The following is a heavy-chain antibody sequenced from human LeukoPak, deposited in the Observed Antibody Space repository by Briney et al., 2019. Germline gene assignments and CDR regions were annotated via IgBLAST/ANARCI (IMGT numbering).Heavy chain of an antibody. D-gene: IGHD3-22*01. CDR1: GYTFTSYY. V-gene: IGHV1-46*01. CDR3: AREEGETHYYDSSGYYLDY. Sequence: GASVKVSCKASGYTFTSYYMHWVRQAPGQGLEWMGIINPSGGSTSYAQEFQGRVTMTRDTSTSTVYMELSSLRSEDTAVYYCAREEGETHYYDSSGYYLDYWGQGTLVTVSS. J-gene: IGHJ4*02. CDR2: INPSGGST.